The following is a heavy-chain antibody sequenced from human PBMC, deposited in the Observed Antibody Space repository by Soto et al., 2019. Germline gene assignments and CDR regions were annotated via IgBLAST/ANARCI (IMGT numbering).Heavy chain of an antibody. V-gene: IGHV3-33*01. CDR3: ARGEAYCGGDCYSDAFDI. Sequence: QVQLVESGGGVVQPGRSLRLSCAAYGFTFSSYGMHWVRQAPGKGLEWVAVIWYDGSNKYYADSVKGRFTISRDNSKNTLYLQMNSLRAEDTAVYYCARGEAYCGGDCYSDAFDIWGQGTMVTVSS. J-gene: IGHJ3*02. CDR2: IWYDGSNK. D-gene: IGHD2-21*02. CDR1: GFTFSSYG.